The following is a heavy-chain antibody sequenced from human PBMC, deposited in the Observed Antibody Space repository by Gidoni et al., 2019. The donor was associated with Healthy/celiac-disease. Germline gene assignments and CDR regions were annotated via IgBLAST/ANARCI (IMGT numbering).Heavy chain of an antibody. Sequence: EVQLVESGGGLVQPGGSLRLSCAAAGFTVSSNYMSWVRQAPGKGLEWVSVIYSGGSTYSADSVKGRFTISRDNSKNTLYLQMNSLRAEDTAVYYCARSRARGGGGFDYWGQGTLVTVSS. J-gene: IGHJ4*02. V-gene: IGHV3-66*01. CDR3: ARSRARGGGGFDY. CDR2: IYSGGST. D-gene: IGHD3-10*01. CDR1: GFTVSSNY.